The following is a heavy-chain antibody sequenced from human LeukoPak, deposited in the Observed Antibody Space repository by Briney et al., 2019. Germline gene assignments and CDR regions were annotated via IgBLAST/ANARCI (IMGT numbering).Heavy chain of an antibody. V-gene: IGHV3-30*18. CDR3: AKDFYRAFDY. J-gene: IGHJ4*02. CDR1: GFTFSSYG. Sequence: GGSLRLSCAASGFTFSSYGMHWVRQAPGKGLEWVALILYDGSNKYYADSVKGRFSISRDNSKNTLYLQMDSLRAEDTAVYYCAKDFYRAFDYWGQGTLVTVSS. D-gene: IGHD2/OR15-2a*01. CDR2: ILYDGSNK.